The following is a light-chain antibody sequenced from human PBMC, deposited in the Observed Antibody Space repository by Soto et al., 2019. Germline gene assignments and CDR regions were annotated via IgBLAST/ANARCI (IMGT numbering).Light chain of an antibody. Sequence: ENVLTQSPGTLSLSPGERATLSCRASQSLSSTYLAWYQHKPGQAPRLLIYGASSRATGIPDRFSGSGSGTDFTLTISRLEPEDFAVYYCHQYASSPTFGQGTKVDIK. CDR2: GAS. CDR1: QSLSSTY. V-gene: IGKV3-20*01. J-gene: IGKJ1*01. CDR3: HQYASSPT.